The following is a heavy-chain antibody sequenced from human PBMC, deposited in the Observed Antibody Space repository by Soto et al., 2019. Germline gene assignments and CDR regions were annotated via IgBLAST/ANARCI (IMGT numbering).Heavy chain of an antibody. J-gene: IGHJ4*02. Sequence: EVQLLESGGGLVQPGGSLRLSCAASGFTFSNYAVTWVRQAPGKGLEWVSTISGSGGSTYYADSVKGRFTISRDNSKNTLYLQMNSLRAEDTAVYYCAKDQGRSWYEIDYWGQGTRVTVSS. CDR2: ISGSGGST. V-gene: IGHV3-23*01. D-gene: IGHD6-13*01. CDR3: AKDQGRSWYEIDY. CDR1: GFTFSNYA.